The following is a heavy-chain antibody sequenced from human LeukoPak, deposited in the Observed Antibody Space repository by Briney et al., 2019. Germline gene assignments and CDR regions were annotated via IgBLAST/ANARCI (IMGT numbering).Heavy chain of an antibody. V-gene: IGHV4-4*07. J-gene: IGHJ4*02. Sequence: PSETLSLTCTVSGGSISSYYWSWIRQPAGKGLEWIGRIYTSGSTNYNPSLKSRVTMSVDTSKNQFSLKLSSVTAADTAVYYCATTKYSSGWPSFDYWGQGTLVTVSS. CDR1: GGSISSYY. CDR2: IYTSGST. D-gene: IGHD6-19*01. CDR3: ATTKYSSGWPSFDY.